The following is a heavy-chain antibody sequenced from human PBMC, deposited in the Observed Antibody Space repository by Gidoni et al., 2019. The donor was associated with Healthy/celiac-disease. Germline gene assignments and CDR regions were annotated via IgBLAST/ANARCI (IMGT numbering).Heavy chain of an antibody. D-gene: IGHD6-6*01. CDR3: ARDRGGGRIAARGWFDP. J-gene: IGHJ5*02. Sequence: QVQLQESGPGLVKPSETLSLTCPVSGGSISSYYWSWIRQPAGKGLEWIGRIYTSGSTNYTPSLKSRVTMSVDTAKNQFSLKLSSVTAADTAVYYCARDRGGGRIAARGWFDPWGQGTLVTVSS. V-gene: IGHV4-4*07. CDR2: IYTSGST. CDR1: GGSISSYY.